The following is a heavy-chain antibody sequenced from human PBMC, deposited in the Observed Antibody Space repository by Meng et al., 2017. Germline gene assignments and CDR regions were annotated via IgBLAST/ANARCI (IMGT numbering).Heavy chain of an antibody. J-gene: IGHJ4*02. CDR2: INPSGGST. Sequence: QVKLVQSGAEVKKPGASVKVSCKASGYTLTSYYMHWVRQAPGQGLEWMGIINPSGGSTSYAQKFQGRVTMTRDTSTSTVYMELSSLRSEDTAVYYCARGPYSSGWYANLDYWSQGTLVTVSS. CDR1: GYTLTSYY. CDR3: ARGPYSSGWYANLDY. V-gene: IGHV1-46*01. D-gene: IGHD6-19*01.